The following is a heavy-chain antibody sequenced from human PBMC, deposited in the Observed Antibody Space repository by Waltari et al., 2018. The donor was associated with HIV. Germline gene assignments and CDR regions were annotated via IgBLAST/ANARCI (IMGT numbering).Heavy chain of an antibody. V-gene: IGHV3-74*01. CDR1: GFPFSSYW. J-gene: IGHJ5*02. CDR3: APGRGWFDP. Sequence: EVQVVESGGGLVQTGGSLRLSCAPSGFPFSSYWRDWVRQAPGKGLLGVSRINSDGSSTGYVDSVKGRFTISRDNAKNTLYLQMNNLRAEDTAVYYCAPGRGWFDPWGQGTLVTVSS. CDR2: INSDGSST.